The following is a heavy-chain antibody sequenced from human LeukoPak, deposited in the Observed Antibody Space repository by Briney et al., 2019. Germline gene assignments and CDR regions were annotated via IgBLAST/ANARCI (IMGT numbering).Heavy chain of an antibody. J-gene: IGHJ6*03. CDR1: GFTFSSYS. D-gene: IGHD2-21*02. CDR2: ISSTGNTI. V-gene: IGHV3-48*04. Sequence: PGGSLRLSCAASGFTFSSYSMNWVRQAPGKGLEWVSYISSTGNTIFYADSVKGRFTISRDNAKNSLYLQMNSLRAEDTAVYYCARGGDSRNYYYYMDVWGKGTTVTVSS. CDR3: ARGGDSRNYYYYMDV.